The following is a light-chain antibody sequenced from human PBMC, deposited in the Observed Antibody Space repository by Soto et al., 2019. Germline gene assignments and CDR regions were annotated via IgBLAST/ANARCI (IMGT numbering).Light chain of an antibody. V-gene: IGKV1-9*01. CDR2: AAS. CDR3: QQLNSHPQVT. CDR1: QTISSW. Sequence: IRMTQSPSTLSVSVGDRVTITCRASQTISSWLAWYQQKPGKAPKLLIYAASTLQSGVPSMFSGSASGTEFTLTISSLQTEDFATYYCQQLNSHPQVTFGQGTRLEIK. J-gene: IGKJ5*01.